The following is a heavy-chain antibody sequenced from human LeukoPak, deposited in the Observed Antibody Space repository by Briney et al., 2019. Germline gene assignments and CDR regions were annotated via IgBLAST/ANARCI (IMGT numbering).Heavy chain of an antibody. Sequence: GGSLRLSCAASGFTFTSYAMNWVRQAPGAGLEWVSGIRWKSGSIAYADSVKGRFTISRDNAKNSLYLQMNSLRVEDMALYYCAARRGAAAGTDYFDDWGQGTLVTVSS. D-gene: IGHD6-13*01. V-gene: IGHV3-9*03. CDR3: AARRGAAAGTDYFDD. J-gene: IGHJ4*02. CDR1: GFTFTSYA. CDR2: IRWKSGSI.